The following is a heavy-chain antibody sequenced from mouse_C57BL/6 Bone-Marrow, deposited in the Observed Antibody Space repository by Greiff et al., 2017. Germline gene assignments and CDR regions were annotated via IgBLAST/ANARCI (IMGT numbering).Heavy chain of an antibody. CDR1: GYTFTSYG. V-gene: IGHV1-81*01. CDR2: IYPRSGNT. Sequence: VKLMESGAELARPGASVKLSCKASGYTFTSYGISWVKQRTGQGLEWIGEIYPRSGNTYYNEKFKGKATRTADKASSTAYMELRSLTSEDSAVYFCARDPFAYWGQGTLVTVSA. J-gene: IGHJ3*01. CDR3: ARDPFAY.